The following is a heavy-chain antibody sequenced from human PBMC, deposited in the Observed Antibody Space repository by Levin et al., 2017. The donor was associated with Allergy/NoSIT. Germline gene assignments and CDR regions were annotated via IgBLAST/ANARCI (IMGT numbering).Heavy chain of an antibody. V-gene: IGHV3-23*01. Sequence: GESLKISCAASGFTFSTYAMSWVRQTPGKGLEWVSAIRGSGGATWYADSVKGRFTISRDNSKNTLYLQMNSLRAEDTAVYYCAKEPGDSSGYYHYFDYWGQGTLVTVSS. CDR2: IRGSGGAT. CDR3: AKEPGDSSGYYHYFDY. J-gene: IGHJ4*02. CDR1: GFTFSTYA. D-gene: IGHD3-22*01.